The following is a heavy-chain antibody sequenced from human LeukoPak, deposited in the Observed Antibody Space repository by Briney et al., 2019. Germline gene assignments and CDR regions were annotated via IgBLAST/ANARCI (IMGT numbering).Heavy chain of an antibody. CDR2: INHSGST. D-gene: IGHD3-22*01. CDR1: GGSFSGYY. J-gene: IGHJ4*02. V-gene: IGHV4-34*01. CDR3: GVLYDSSGYYPDY. Sequence: SETLSLTCAVYGGSFSGYYWSWIRQPPGKGLEWIGEINHSGSTNYHPSLKSRVTISVDTSKNQFSLKLSSVTAADTAVYYCGVLYDSSGYYPDYWGQGTLVTVSS.